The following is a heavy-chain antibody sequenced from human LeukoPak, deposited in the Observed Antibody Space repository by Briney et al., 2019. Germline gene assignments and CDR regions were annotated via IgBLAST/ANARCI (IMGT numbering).Heavy chain of an antibody. D-gene: IGHD3/OR15-3a*01. CDR3: ARVAGLSTYYFDY. V-gene: IGHV1-69*13. Sequence: GASVKVSCKASGGTFSSYAISWVRQAPGQGLEWMGGNIPIFGTANYAQKFQGRVTITADESTSTAYMELSSLRSEDTAVYYCARVAGLSTYYFDYWGQGTLVTVSS. J-gene: IGHJ4*02. CDR1: GGTFSSYA. CDR2: NIPIFGTA.